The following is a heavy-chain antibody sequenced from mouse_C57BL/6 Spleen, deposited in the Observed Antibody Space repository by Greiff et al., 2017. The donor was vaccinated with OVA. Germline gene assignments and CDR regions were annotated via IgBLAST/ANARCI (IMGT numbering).Heavy chain of an antibody. V-gene: IGHV1-72*01. CDR1: GYTFTSYW. CDR2: FDPNSGGT. J-gene: IGHJ4*01. D-gene: IGHD1-1*01. CDR3: ARWGHYYGSSSLYYYAMDY. Sequence: QVQLQQPGAELVKPGASVKQSCKASGYTFTSYWMHWVKLRPGRGLEWIGRFDPNSGGTKYNEKFKSKATLTVDKPSSTAYMQLSSLTSEDSAVYYCARWGHYYGSSSLYYYAMDYWGQGTSVTVSS.